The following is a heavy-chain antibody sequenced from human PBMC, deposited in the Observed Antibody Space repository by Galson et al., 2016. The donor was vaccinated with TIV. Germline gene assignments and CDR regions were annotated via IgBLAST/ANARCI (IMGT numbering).Heavy chain of an antibody. D-gene: IGHD6-19*01. CDR1: GYTVTGYY. J-gene: IGHJ4*02. CDR2: INPKNGDT. Sequence: QSGAEVKKPGASVKVSCKASGYTVTGYYMHWVRQAPGQGLEWMGWINPKNGDTNYAPKFQGRVTMTRDTSISTAYMEVSSLDFDDTAVYFCARDLSAVAGLIWGQGTLVTVSS. V-gene: IGHV1-2*02. CDR3: ARDLSAVAGLI.